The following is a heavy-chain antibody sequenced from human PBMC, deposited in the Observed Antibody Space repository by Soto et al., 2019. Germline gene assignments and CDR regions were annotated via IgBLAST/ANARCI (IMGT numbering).Heavy chain of an antibody. J-gene: IGHJ5*02. V-gene: IGHV4-4*02. CDR3: ARDCSGRINWFDP. CDR2: IYHSGST. D-gene: IGHD3-10*02. Sequence: QVQLQASGPGLVKPSGTLSLTCAVSGGSISSSNWWSWVRQHPGKGLEWIGEIYHSGSTNYNPSLKSRVTISVDQYKNQFSMKLSSVTAADTAEYYSARDCSGRINWFDPWGEGTLVHVT. CDR1: GGSISSSNW.